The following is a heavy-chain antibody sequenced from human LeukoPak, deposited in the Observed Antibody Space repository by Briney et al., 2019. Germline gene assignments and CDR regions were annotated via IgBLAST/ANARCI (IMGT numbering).Heavy chain of an antibody. CDR3: ARGRSTVTTSGFDY. J-gene: IGHJ4*02. D-gene: IGHD4-17*01. Sequence: SETLSLTCAVYGGSFSGYYWSWIRQPPGEGLEWIGEINHSGSTNYNPSLKSRVTISVDTSKNQFSLKLSSVTAADTAVYYGARGRSTVTTSGFDYWGQGTLVTVSS. V-gene: IGHV4-34*01. CDR1: GGSFSGYY. CDR2: INHSGST.